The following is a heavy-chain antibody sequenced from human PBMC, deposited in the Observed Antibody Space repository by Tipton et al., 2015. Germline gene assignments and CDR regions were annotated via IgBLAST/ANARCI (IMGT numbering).Heavy chain of an antibody. Sequence: TLSLTCTVSGGSVSSGSYYWSWIRQPPGKGLEWIGYISFSDTTHYNPSLKSRITISLNTSKNQFSLKMSSVTAADTAVYFCARGLEHGMDVWGQGTTVTVSS. J-gene: IGHJ6*02. D-gene: IGHD3-16*01. CDR3: ARGLEHGMDV. CDR1: GGSVSSGSYY. CDR2: ISFSDTT. V-gene: IGHV4-61*01.